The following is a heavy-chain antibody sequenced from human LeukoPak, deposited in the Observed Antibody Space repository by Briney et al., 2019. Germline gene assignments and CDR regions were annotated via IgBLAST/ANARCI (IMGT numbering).Heavy chain of an antibody. CDR1: GYTFTSYY. D-gene: IGHD2-15*01. Sequence: GASVKVSCKASGYTFTSYYMHWVRQAPGQGLEWMGIINPSGGSTSYAQKFQGRVTMTRDTSTSTAYMELRSLRSDDTAVYYCAREVVEGPFDYWGQGTLVTVSS. J-gene: IGHJ4*02. CDR2: INPSGGST. V-gene: IGHV1-46*01. CDR3: AREVVEGPFDY.